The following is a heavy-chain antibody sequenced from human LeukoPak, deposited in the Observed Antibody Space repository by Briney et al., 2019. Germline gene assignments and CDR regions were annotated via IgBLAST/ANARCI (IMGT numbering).Heavy chain of an antibody. D-gene: IGHD1-26*01. CDR3: ARDTVTWYRARDYFDY. Sequence: PGGSLRLSCAASGFTFSDYYMSWIRQAPGKGLEWVSYISSSGSTIYYADSVKGRFTISRDIAKNSLYLQMISLRAEDRAVYYCARDTVTWYRARDYFDYWGQGTLVTVSS. J-gene: IGHJ4*02. V-gene: IGHV3-11*04. CDR2: ISSSGSTI. CDR1: GFTFSDYY.